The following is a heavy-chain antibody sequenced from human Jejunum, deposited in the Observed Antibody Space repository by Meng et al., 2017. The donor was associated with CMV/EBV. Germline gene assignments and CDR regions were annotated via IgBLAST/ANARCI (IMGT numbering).Heavy chain of an antibody. CDR2: ITNSGSTI. CDR1: GFTFSHYE. CDR3: ARGEYQLLFGAFDI. D-gene: IGHD2-2*01. J-gene: IGHJ3*02. V-gene: IGHV3-48*03. Sequence: GFTFSHYEMNWVRQAPGKGLEWVSYITNSGSTIYYADSVKGRFTISRDNAKNSLYLQMNSLRAEDTAVYYCARGEYQLLFGAFDIWGQGTRVTVSS.